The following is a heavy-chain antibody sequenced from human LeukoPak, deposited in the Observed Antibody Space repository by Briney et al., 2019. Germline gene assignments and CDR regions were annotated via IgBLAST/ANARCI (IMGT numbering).Heavy chain of an antibody. V-gene: IGHV4-59*01. Sequence: SETLSLICTVSGGSISSYYWSWIRQPPGKGLEWVGYIYYSGSTNYNPSLKSRVTISVDTSKNQFSLKLSSVTAADTAVYYCARVDLFYYGSGSHDRWYFDLWGRGTLVTVSS. CDR3: ARVDLFYYGSGSHDRWYFDL. D-gene: IGHD3-10*01. J-gene: IGHJ2*01. CDR1: GGSISSYY. CDR2: IYYSGST.